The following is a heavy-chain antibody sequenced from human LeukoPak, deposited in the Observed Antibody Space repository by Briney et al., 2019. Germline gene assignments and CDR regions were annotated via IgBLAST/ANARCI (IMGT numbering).Heavy chain of an antibody. CDR2: INSDGSST. D-gene: IGHD6-13*01. CDR1: GFTFSSYW. Sequence: PGGSLRLSCAASGFTFSSYWMHWVRQAPGKGLVWVSRINSDGSSTSYADSVKGRFTISRDNAKNTLYLQMNSLRAEDTAVYYCARDPSSGWYGGIVYFDYWGQGTLVTASS. V-gene: IGHV3-74*01. CDR3: ARDPSSGWYGGIVYFDY. J-gene: IGHJ4*02.